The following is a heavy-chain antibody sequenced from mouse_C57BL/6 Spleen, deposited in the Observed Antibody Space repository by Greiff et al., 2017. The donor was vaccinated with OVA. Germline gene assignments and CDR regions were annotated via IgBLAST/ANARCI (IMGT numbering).Heavy chain of an antibody. CDR2: ISDGGSYT. J-gene: IGHJ2*01. CDR1: GFTFSSYA. V-gene: IGHV5-4*03. Sequence: DVMLVESGGGLVKPGGSLKLSCAASGFTFSSYAMSWVRQTPEKRLEWVATISDGGSYTYYPDNVKGRFTISRDNAKNNLYLQMSHLKSEDTAMYYCARNYGSRNYFDYWGQGTTLTVSS. CDR3: ARNYGSRNYFDY. D-gene: IGHD1-1*01.